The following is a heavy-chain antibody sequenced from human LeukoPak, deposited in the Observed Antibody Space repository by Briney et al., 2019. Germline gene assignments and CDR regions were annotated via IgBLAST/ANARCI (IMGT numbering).Heavy chain of an antibody. J-gene: IGHJ1*01. D-gene: IGHD6-13*01. CDR1: GGSFSGYY. CDR3: ARDNGIAAAGDFQH. CDR2: INHSGST. V-gene: IGHV4-34*01. Sequence: TSETLSLTCAVYGGSFSGYYWSWIRQPPGKGREWIGEINHSGSTNYNPSLKSRVTISVDTSKNQYSLKLSSVTAADTAVYYCARDNGIAAAGDFQHWGQGTLVTVSS.